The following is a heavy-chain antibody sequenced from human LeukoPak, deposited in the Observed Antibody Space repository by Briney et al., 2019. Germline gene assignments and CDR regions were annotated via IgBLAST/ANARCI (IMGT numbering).Heavy chain of an antibody. J-gene: IGHJ4*02. V-gene: IGHV5-10-1*01. CDR1: GYSFTSYW. CDR2: IDPSDSYT. Sequence: GASLRISFQGSGYSFTSYWISWGRQMPGKGLEWMGRIDPSDSYTNYSPSFQGHVTISADKSISTAYLQWSSLKASDTAMYYCARHESSGKWFGELDYFDYWGQGTLVTVSS. D-gene: IGHD3-10*01. CDR3: ARHESSGKWFGELDYFDY.